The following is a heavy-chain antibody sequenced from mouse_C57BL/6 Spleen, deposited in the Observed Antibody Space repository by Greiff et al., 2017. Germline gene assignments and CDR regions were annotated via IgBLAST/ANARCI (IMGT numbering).Heavy chain of an antibody. CDR2: IDPETGGT. J-gene: IGHJ2*01. CDR3: TPYDYDKVFDY. CDR1: GYTFTDYE. Sequence: LVESGAELVRPGASVTLSCKASGYTFTDYEMHWVKQTPVHGLEWIGAIDPETGGTAYNQKFKGKAILTADKSSSTAYMELRSLTSEDSAVYYCTPYDYDKVFDYWGQGTTLTVSS. D-gene: IGHD2-4*01. V-gene: IGHV1-15*01.